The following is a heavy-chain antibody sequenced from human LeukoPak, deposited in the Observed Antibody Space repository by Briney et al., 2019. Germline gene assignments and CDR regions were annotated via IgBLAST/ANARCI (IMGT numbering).Heavy chain of an antibody. Sequence: SETLSLTCTVSGGSISSSTYYCNWIRQPPGKGLEWIGYIYYNGNTKYNSSLGVTLSIDMSKNQFSLKLSSVTAADTAVYYCAAKLRPDDPFNIWGQGTMVTVSS. V-gene: IGHV4-61*01. CDR3: AAKLRPDDPFNI. CDR1: GGSISSSTYY. CDR2: IYYNGNT. D-gene: IGHD1-1*01. J-gene: IGHJ3*02.